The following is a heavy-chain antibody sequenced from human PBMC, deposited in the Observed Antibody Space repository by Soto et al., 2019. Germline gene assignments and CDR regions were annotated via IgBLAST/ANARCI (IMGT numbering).Heavy chain of an antibody. CDR2: IYYSGTP. CDR1: GGSINDDTYY. V-gene: IGHV4-39*01. J-gene: IGHJ5*02. D-gene: IGHD2-2*01. Sequence: QLQLQESVPGLVNPSETLSLTCTVSGGSINDDTYYWGWIRQPPGKGLEWIGSIYYSGTPSYNASLESRVSMAVDTSKRQMSLRLLSVTAADMAVYYGARLHCHSTNCFPFGPWCQGALVICSS. CDR3: ARLHCHSTNCFPFGP.